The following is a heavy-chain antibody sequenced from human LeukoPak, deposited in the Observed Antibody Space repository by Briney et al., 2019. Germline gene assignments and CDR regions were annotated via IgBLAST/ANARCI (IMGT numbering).Heavy chain of an antibody. CDR1: GGSFSDYY. D-gene: IGHD5-24*01. J-gene: IGHJ4*02. CDR2: VYASGNT. CDR3: ASGGTIFTFFDY. Sequence: SETLSLTCAVYGGSFSDYYWSWIRQPAGKGLEWIGRVYASGNTLYNPSFKSRVAISIDRSKNQFSLKLTSVTAADTALYYCASGGTIFTFFDYWGQGILVTVSS. V-gene: IGHV4-59*10.